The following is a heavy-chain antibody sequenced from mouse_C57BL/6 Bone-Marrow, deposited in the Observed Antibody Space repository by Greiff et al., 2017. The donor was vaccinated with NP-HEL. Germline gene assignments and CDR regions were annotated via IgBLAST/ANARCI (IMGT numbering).Heavy chain of an antibody. CDR2: ISNGGGST. J-gene: IGHJ2*01. CDR3: ARLYGYYVFDY. V-gene: IGHV5-12*01. Sequence: EVMLVESGGGLVQPGGSLKLSCAASGFTFSDYYMYWVRQTPEKRLEWVAYISNGGGSTYYPDTVKGRFTISRDNAKNTLYLQMSRLKSENTAMYYCARLYGYYVFDYWGQGTTLTVSS. D-gene: IGHD2-3*01. CDR1: GFTFSDYY.